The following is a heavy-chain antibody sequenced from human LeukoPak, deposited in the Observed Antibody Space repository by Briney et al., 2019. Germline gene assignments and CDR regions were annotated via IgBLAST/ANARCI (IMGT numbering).Heavy chain of an antibody. CDR3: AKVGGYYDSSGYYGHDAFDI. V-gene: IGHV3-9*03. J-gene: IGHJ3*02. CDR2: ISWNSGSI. CDR1: GFTFDDYA. Sequence: GRSLRLSCAASGFTFDDYAMHWVRQAPGKGLEWVSGISWNSGSIGYADSVKGRFTISRDNAKNSLYLQMNSLRAEDMALYYCAKVGGYYDSSGYYGHDAFDIWGQGTMVTVSS. D-gene: IGHD3-22*01.